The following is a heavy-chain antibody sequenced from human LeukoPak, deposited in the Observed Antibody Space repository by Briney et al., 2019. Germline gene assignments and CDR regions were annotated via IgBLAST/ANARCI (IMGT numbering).Heavy chain of an antibody. D-gene: IGHD3-10*01. CDR3: ARVEALYNSGSVWAY. Sequence: PGGSLRLSCAASGFTFSSYAMHWVRQAPGKGLEYVSAISSNGGSTYYANSVKGRFTISRDNAKNSLYLQMNSLRAEDTAVYYCARVEALYNSGSVWAYWGQGTLVTVSS. CDR2: ISSNGGST. J-gene: IGHJ4*02. V-gene: IGHV3-64*01. CDR1: GFTFSSYA.